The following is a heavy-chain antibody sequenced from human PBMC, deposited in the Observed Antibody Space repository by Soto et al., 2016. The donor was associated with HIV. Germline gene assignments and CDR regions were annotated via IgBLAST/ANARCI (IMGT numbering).Heavy chain of an antibody. V-gene: IGHV3-20*04. CDR2: INWNGGST. Sequence: EVQLVESGGGVVRPGGTLRLSCAASGFTFDDYGMSWVRQAPGKGLEWVSGINWNGGSTGYADSVKGRFTISRDNAKNSLYLQMNSLRAEDTALYYCARDPGFSSGLDNHAFDIWGQGTMVTVSS. CDR1: GFTFDDYG. D-gene: IGHD6-25*01. CDR3: ARDPGFSSGLDNHAFDI. J-gene: IGHJ3*02.